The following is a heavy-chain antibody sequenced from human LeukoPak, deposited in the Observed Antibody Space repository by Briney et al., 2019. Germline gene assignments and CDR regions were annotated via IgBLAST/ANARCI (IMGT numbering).Heavy chain of an antibody. V-gene: IGHV4-34*01. CDR1: GGSFSGYY. J-gene: IGHJ6*02. Sequence: SETLSLTCAVYGGSFSGYYWSWIRQPPGKGLEWIGSIYHSGSTYFNPSLKSRVTISVDTSNNQFSLKLSSVTAADAAVYYCAREAVAGGSGSNYYYYGMDVWGQGTTVTVSS. D-gene: IGHD3-10*01. CDR2: IYHSGST. CDR3: AREAVAGGSGSNYYYYGMDV.